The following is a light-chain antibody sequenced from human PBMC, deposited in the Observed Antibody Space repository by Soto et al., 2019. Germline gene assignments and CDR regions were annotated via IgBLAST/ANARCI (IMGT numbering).Light chain of an antibody. CDR2: GAS. Sequence: EIVMTQYPATLSVSPGERDTLSCRASQSVRSNLAWYQQKPGQSPRLLIYGASTRATGIPARFSGSGSGTQFTLTISSPQSEDFAVYYCQQYNNWPPAWTVGQGTKVEIK. J-gene: IGKJ1*01. CDR1: QSVRSN. CDR3: QQYNNWPPAWT. V-gene: IGKV3-15*01.